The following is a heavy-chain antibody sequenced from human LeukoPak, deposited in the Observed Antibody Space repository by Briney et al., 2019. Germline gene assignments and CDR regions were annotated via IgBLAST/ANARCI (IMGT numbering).Heavy chain of an antibody. D-gene: IGHD3-22*01. CDR3: TKTPTFYFDSSGYSALDY. V-gene: IGHV3-23*01. CDR2: LSGSGGST. Sequence: GGSLRFSCAASGFTFSNYAVNWVRPAPGMGLEWVSDLSGSGGSTYCADSVKGRFTISRDNSENTLYLQMNSLGAEDTAVYYCTKTPTFYFDSSGYSALDYWGQGTLVTVSS. J-gene: IGHJ4*02. CDR1: GFTFSNYA.